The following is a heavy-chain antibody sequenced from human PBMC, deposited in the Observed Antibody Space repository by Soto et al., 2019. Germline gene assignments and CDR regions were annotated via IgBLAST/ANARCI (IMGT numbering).Heavy chain of an antibody. J-gene: IGHJ6*02. Sequence: QVQLVESGGGVVQPGRSLRLSCAASGFTFSSYGMHWVRQAPGKGLEWVAVISYDGSNKYYADSVKGRFTISRDNSKNTLYLQMSSLRAEDTAVYYCAKAAGDYGGNAYYYYGMDVWGQGTTVTVSS. CDR2: ISYDGSNK. CDR1: GFTFSSYG. V-gene: IGHV3-30*18. D-gene: IGHD4-17*01. CDR3: AKAAGDYGGNAYYYYGMDV.